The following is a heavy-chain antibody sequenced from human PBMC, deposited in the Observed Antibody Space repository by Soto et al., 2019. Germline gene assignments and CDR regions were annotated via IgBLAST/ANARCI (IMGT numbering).Heavy chain of an antibody. CDR1: GGSISSYY. V-gene: IGHV4-59*08. CDR2: IYYSGST. CDR3: ARNYCSGGSCYLDAFDI. J-gene: IGHJ3*02. D-gene: IGHD2-15*01. Sequence: SETLSLTCTVSGGSISSYYWSWIRQPPGKGLEWIGYIYYSGSTNYNPSLKSRVTISVDTSKNQFSLKLSSVTAADTAVYYCARNYCSGGSCYLDAFDIWGQGTMVTVSS.